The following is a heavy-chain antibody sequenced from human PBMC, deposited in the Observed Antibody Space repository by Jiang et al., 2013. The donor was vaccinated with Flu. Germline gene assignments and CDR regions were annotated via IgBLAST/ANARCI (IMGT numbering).Heavy chain of an antibody. J-gene: IGHJ4*02. D-gene: IGHD2-15*01. V-gene: IGHV6-1*01. CDR1: NSAT. CDR3: ARAWSGGNYHFDY. Sequence: NSATWHWIRQSPSRGLEWLGRTYYRSQWYNDYAPSVASRITVNPDTARNQVSLQLNSVTPEDTALYYCARAWSGGNYHFDYWGQGTLVTVSS. CDR2: TYYRSQWYN.